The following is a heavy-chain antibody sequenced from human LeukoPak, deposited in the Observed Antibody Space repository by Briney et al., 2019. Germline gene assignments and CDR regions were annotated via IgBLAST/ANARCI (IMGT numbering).Heavy chain of an antibody. CDR2: ISGSGGST. V-gene: IGHV3-23*01. D-gene: IGHD2-21*01. J-gene: IGHJ4*02. CDR1: GFAFSSYA. CDR3: AKFLPTHIVVANYYFDY. Sequence: GGSLRLSCAASGFAFSSYAMSWVRQAPGKGLEWVSAISGSGGSTYYADSVKGRFTISRDNSKNTLYLQMNSLRAEDTAVYYCAKFLPTHIVVANYYFDYWGQGTLVTVSS.